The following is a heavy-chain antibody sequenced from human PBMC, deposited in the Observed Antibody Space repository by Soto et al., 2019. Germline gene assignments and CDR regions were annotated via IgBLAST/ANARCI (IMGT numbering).Heavy chain of an antibody. V-gene: IGHV4-39*01. D-gene: IGHD3-22*01. J-gene: IGHJ4*02. CDR2: IYYSGST. CDR1: GGSISRSIDF. Sequence: QLQLKESGPGLVKPSETLSLTCTVSGGSISRSIDFWGWIRQPPGKGLEWIGSIYYSGSTHYNPSLKSRVTISVDTSKNQFSLKLSSVTAADTAVYYCASSYYYDRSVGDWGQGTLVTVSS. CDR3: ASSYYYDRSVGD.